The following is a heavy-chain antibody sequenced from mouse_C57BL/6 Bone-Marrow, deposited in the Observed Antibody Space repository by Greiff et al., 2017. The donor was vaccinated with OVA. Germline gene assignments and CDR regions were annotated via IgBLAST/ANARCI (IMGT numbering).Heavy chain of an antibody. D-gene: IGHD4-1*01. Sequence: EVQLVESGGGLVQPKGSLKLSCAASGFSFNTYAMNWVRQAPGKGLEWVARIRSKSNNYASYYADSVKDRFTISRDESESMLYLQMNNVKTEDTAMYDCVREGKLGRFAYWGQGTLVTVSA. V-gene: IGHV10-1*01. CDR3: VREGKLGRFAY. J-gene: IGHJ3*01. CDR2: IRSKSNNYAS. CDR1: GFSFNTYA.